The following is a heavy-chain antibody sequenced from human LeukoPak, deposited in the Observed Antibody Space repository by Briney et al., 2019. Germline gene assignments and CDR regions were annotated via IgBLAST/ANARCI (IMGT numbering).Heavy chain of an antibody. Sequence: GGSLRLSCTASQFMFSTYGMHWVRQAPGKGLEWVAFIQHDSTNKYYVDSVKGRFTISRDNSKNTLYLQVSSLRPEDTAVYFCAKDVIGQQWPENYWGQGTLVTVSS. J-gene: IGHJ4*02. CDR2: IQHDSTNK. V-gene: IGHV3-30*02. CDR1: QFMFSTYG. D-gene: IGHD6-19*01. CDR3: AKDVIGQQWPENY.